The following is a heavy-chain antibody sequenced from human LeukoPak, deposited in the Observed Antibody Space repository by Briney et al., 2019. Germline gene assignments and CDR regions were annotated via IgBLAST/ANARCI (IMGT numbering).Heavy chain of an antibody. CDR2: IGSSGGGI. CDR3: AIDPNWGTHS. J-gene: IGHJ4*02. V-gene: IGHV3-23*01. D-gene: IGHD7-27*01. Sequence: GGSLRLSCAASGFTFSTYTMYWVRHPPGKRLEWVSIIGSSGGGIHYADPVKGRFTISRDNSKNALYLQTNSLRVEDTAVYYCAIDPNWGTHSWGQGVLVTVSS. CDR1: GFTFSTYT.